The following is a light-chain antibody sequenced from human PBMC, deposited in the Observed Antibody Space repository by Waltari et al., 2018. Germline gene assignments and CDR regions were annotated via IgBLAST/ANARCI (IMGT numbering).Light chain of an antibody. CDR1: SSNIGNNY. V-gene: IGLV1-51*02. Sequence: QSVLTQPPSVSAAPGQRVTISCSGGSSNIGNNYVSWYRQFPGTAPKLLIYENTGRPSGIPGRFSGSKSGTSATLDITGLQAGDEVDYYCGTWDSSLSGAVFGGGTHLTVL. CDR2: ENT. J-gene: IGLJ7*01. CDR3: GTWDSSLSGAV.